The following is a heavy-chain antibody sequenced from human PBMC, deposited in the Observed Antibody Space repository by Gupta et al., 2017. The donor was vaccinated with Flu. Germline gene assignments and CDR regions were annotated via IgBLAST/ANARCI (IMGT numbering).Heavy chain of an antibody. Sequence: TCSDYFMNWIRRAPGGGLEWVSSISSSGIRIYYADSVKGRFTISRDNTKNSLYLQMDSLRAEDTAVYYCAREVRGIYYFDYWGQGTLVTVSS. CDR2: ISSSGIRI. CDR3: AREVRGIYYFDY. CDR1: TCSDYF. D-gene: IGHD3-10*01. V-gene: IGHV3-11*01. J-gene: IGHJ4*02.